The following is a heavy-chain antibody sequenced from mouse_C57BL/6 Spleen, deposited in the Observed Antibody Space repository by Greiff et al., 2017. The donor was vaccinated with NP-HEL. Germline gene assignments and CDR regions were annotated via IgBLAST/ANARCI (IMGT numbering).Heavy chain of an antibody. J-gene: IGHJ1*03. CDR2: IRSKGSNYAT. Sequence: EVHLVESGGGLVQPKGSLKLSCAASGFTFNTYAMHWVRQAPGKGLEWVARIRSKGSNYATYYADSVKDRFTISRDDSQSMLYLQMNNLKTEDTAMYYCVREDWYFDVWGTGTTVTVSS. CDR3: VREDWYFDV. V-gene: IGHV10-3*01. CDR1: GFTFNTYA.